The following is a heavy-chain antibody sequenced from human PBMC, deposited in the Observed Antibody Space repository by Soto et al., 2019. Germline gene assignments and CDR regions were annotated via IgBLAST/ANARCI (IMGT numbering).Heavy chain of an antibody. CDR2: ISAYNGNT. J-gene: IGHJ5*02. V-gene: IGHV1-18*01. Sequence: GASVKVSCKASGYTFTSYGISWVRQAPGQGLEWMGWISAYNGNTNYAQKLQGRVTMTTDTSTSTAYMELRSLRSDDTAVYYCARVALSGSYPNWFDPRGQGTLVTVSS. CDR3: ARVALSGSYPNWFDP. CDR1: GYTFTSYG. D-gene: IGHD1-26*01.